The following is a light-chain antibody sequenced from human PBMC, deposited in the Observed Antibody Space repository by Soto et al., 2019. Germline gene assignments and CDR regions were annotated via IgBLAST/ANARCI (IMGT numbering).Light chain of an antibody. Sequence: DIVLTQSPLSLPVTPGEPASISCRSSQSLLHSNGDDFLDWYLQKPGQSPQLLIYLGSTRASGVPDGCSGSGSGTDFTRKISILEAADVGVYYCLQALDSAYTFGQGTKRESK. J-gene: IGKJ2*01. CDR1: QSLLHSNGDDF. CDR3: LQALDSAYT. CDR2: LGS. V-gene: IGKV2-28*01.